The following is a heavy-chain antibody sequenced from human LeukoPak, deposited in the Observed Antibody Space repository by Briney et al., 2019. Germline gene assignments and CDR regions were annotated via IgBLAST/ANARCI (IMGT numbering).Heavy chain of an antibody. Sequence: GGSLRLSCAASGFTFSSYVMSWVRQAPGKGLEWVSVISGSGDSTYYADSVKGRFTISRDNSKNTLYLQMNSLRAEDTAVYYCAKPLTAWYYYGMDVWGKGTTVTVSS. V-gene: IGHV3-23*01. J-gene: IGHJ6*04. CDR1: GFTFSSYV. CDR3: AKPLTAWYYYGMDV. CDR2: ISGSGDST.